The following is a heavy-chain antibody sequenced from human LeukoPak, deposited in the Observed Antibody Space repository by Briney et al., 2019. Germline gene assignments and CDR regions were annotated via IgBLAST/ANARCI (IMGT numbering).Heavy chain of an antibody. V-gene: IGHV3-23*01. D-gene: IGHD4-11*01. CDR3: ARDQNDYSNYGGSSWFDP. J-gene: IGHJ5*02. CDR1: GFTFSSYA. Sequence: GGSLRLSCAASGFTFSSYAMSWVRQAPGKGLEWVSAISGSGGSTYYADSVKGRFTISRDNSKNTLYLQMNSLRAEDTAVYYCARDQNDYSNYGGSSWFDPWGQGTLVTVSS. CDR2: ISGSGGST.